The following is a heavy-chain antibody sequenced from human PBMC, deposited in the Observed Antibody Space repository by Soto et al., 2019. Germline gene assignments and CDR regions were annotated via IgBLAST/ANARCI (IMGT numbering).Heavy chain of an antibody. D-gene: IGHD3-16*01. CDR3: ARADGREFDYDDVWGTRGDWFDP. CDR2: IYDGGGS. CDR1: GASVTSGLYY. J-gene: IGHJ5*02. V-gene: IGHV4-61*01. Sequence: QVQLQESGPGLVKPAETLSLTCSVSGASVTSGLYYWTWIRQPPGRGLEWMGFIYDGGGSNYSPSLRGRVTMLVDSSKNQFSLNLTSVTAADTAVYYCARADGREFDYDDVWGTRGDWFDPWGQGTLVTVSS.